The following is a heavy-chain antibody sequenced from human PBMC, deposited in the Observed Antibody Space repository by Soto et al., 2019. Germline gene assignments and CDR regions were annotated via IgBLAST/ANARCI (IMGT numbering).Heavy chain of an antibody. D-gene: IGHD2-21*02. CDR1: GYTFNTSY. Sequence: ASVKVSCKPSGYTFNTSYLHWVRQAPGQALEWMGVIHPSGGGTTYAQKFLGRVTVTRDTSTSTVFMELSSLRSDDTAVYYCARGVHIAVVTPSFDYWG. J-gene: IGHJ4*01. V-gene: IGHV1-46*02. CDR2: IHPSGGGT. CDR3: ARGVHIAVVTPSFDY.